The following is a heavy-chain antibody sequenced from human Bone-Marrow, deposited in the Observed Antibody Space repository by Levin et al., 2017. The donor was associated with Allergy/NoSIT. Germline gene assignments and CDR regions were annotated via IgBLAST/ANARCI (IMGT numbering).Heavy chain of an antibody. CDR1: GFNFDDYA. D-gene: IGHD5-12*01. J-gene: IGHJ6*03. V-gene: IGHV3-43D*04. Sequence: GESLKISCAASGFNFDDYAMQWVRQGPGKGLEWVSLISWDGGVIHYADSVKGRFTVSRDNRKNSLYLQMNSLRGEDTAMYFCAKIVLPSTTIHYIDVWVKGTTVTVSS. CDR3: AKIVLPSTTIHYIDV. CDR2: ISWDGGVI.